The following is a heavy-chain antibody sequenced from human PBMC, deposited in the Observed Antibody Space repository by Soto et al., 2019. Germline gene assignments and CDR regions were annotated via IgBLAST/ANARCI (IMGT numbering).Heavy chain of an antibody. CDR3: ARVSSIAARRSYDS. CDR1: GYTFTLHD. CDR2: LNPHSGKA. Sequence: ASVKVSCMASGYTFTLHDIHWVRQAPGHGIEWMAGLNPHSGKAAYAQRFQGRLTMTGNASTSTAYMELSGLRSEDTAMYYCARVSSIAARRSYDSWGQGTLVTVSS. J-gene: IGHJ4*02. V-gene: IGHV1-8*01. D-gene: IGHD6-6*01.